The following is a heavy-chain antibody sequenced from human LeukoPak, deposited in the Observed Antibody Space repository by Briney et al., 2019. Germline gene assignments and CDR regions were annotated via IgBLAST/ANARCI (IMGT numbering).Heavy chain of an antibody. CDR2: IYYSGST. Sequence: SETLSLTCTVSGGSINSSSYFWRGTRQPPGKGLEWIGSIYYSGSTYYNPSLKSRVTISVDTSKHQFSLKLSSVTAADTAVYYCARANRFYEPQKLPLYVDWGQGTLVTVSS. CDR1: GGSINSSSYF. J-gene: IGHJ4*02. V-gene: IGHV4-39*01. CDR3: ARANRFYEPQKLPLYVD. D-gene: IGHD3-16*02.